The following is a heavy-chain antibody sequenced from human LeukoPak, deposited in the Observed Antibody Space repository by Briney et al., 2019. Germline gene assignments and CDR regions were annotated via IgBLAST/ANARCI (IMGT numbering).Heavy chain of an antibody. CDR3: ARAIDY. D-gene: IGHD2-2*01. J-gene: IGHJ4*02. Sequence: GGSLRLSCAASGFTFSSYSMLWVRQAPGKGLEWVSYISSSSSTIYYADSVKGRFTISRDNAKNSLYLQMNTLRAEDTAVYYCARAIDYWGQGTLVTVSS. CDR1: GFTFSSYS. CDR2: ISSSSSTI. V-gene: IGHV3-48*01.